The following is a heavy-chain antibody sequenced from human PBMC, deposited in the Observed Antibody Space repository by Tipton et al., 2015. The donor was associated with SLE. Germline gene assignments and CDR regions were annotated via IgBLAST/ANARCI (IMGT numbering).Heavy chain of an antibody. J-gene: IGHJ4*02. Sequence: GLVKPSETLSLTCTVSGASITTHYWNWIRQPPGKGLEWIGYIYYTGSTNYNPSLKSRVTISMDTSKDQFSLRLGSVTAADTAVYYCAISPYLTTTKFDYWGQGALVTVSS. V-gene: IGHV4-59*11. CDR2: IYYTGST. D-gene: IGHD4-17*01. CDR1: GASITTHY. CDR3: AISPYLTTTKFDY.